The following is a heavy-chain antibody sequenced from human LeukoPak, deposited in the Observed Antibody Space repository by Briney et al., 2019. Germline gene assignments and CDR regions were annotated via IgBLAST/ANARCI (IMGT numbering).Heavy chain of an antibody. D-gene: IGHD1-1*01. V-gene: IGHV3-73*01. Sequence: GGSLRLSCAASGFTFSGSVMHWVRQASGKGLEWVGRIRSKANSYATAYAASVKGRFTISRDDSKNTAYLQMNSLKTEDTAVYYCTRTNNWNDGGSPFDYWGQGTLVTVSS. J-gene: IGHJ4*02. CDR3: TRTNNWNDGGSPFDY. CDR1: GFTFSGSV. CDR2: IRSKANSYAT.